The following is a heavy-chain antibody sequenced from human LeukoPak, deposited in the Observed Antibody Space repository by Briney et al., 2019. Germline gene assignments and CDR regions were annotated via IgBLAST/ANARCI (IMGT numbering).Heavy chain of an antibody. CDR2: ISSSGSTI. J-gene: IGHJ4*02. Sequence: GSLRLSCAASGFTFSSYEMNWVRQAPGKGLEWVSYISSSGSTIYYADSVKGRFTISRDNAKNSLYLQMNSLRAEDTAVYYCARLVAVAGFDYWGQGTLVTASS. D-gene: IGHD6-19*01. CDR3: ARLVAVAGFDY. CDR1: GFTFSSYE. V-gene: IGHV3-48*03.